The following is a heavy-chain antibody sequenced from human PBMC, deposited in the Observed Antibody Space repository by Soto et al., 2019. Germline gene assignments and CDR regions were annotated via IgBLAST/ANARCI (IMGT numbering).Heavy chain of an antibody. Sequence: GGSLRLSCAASGFTFRNYAMSWVRQSPGKGLEWVSAISGDGGSTYYTDSGKGRFTMSRDNSKNTLYLQMNSLRAEDTAVYSCERGLGYCSSTTCPYYYYYGMDVWGQGTTVTVSS. CDR1: GFTFRNYA. CDR3: ERGLGYCSSTTCPYYYYYGMDV. CDR2: ISGDGGST. D-gene: IGHD2-2*01. V-gene: IGHV3-23*01. J-gene: IGHJ6*02.